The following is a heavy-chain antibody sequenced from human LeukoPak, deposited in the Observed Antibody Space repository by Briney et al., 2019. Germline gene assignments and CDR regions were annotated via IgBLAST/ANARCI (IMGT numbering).Heavy chain of an antibody. J-gene: IGHJ6*02. V-gene: IGHV3-23*01. CDR2: IKGSGDST. Sequence: GGSLRLSCAASGFTFSSYAMNWVRQAPGKGPEWVSLIKGSGDSTYYADSVRGRFTISRDNSKNTLYLQMNSLRGEDTAVYYCAKGEVVPAAIYGMDVWGQGTTVAVS. CDR3: AKGEVVPAAIYGMDV. D-gene: IGHD2-2*02. CDR1: GFTFSSYA.